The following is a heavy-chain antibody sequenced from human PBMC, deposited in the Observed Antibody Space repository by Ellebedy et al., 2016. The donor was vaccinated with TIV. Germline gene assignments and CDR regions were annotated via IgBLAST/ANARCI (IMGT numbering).Heavy chain of an antibody. CDR3: ARGHYKDSSGYNWFDP. V-gene: IGHV3-48*01. D-gene: IGHD3-22*01. Sequence: PGGSLRLSCAASGFTVSSNYMNWVRQAPGKGLEWVSYISSSGSTIYYADSVKGRFTISRDNSKNTLYLQMNSLRAEDTAVYYCARGHYKDSSGYNWFDPWGQGTLVTVSS. CDR2: ISSSGSTI. CDR1: GFTVSSNY. J-gene: IGHJ5*02.